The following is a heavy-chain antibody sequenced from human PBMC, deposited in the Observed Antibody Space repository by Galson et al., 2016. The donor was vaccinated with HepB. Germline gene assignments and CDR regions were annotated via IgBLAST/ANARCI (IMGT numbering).Heavy chain of an antibody. CDR2: IIPIFGTT. Sequence: SVKVSCKASGDTFSSYAISWVRQAPGQGLEWMGGIIPIFGTTHYAQKFQGRVTITADESTSTAYMELSSLRSEDTAVYYCARDPGVAAAGHYNGLDVWGQGTTVTVSS. CDR3: ARDPGVAAAGHYNGLDV. D-gene: IGHD6-13*01. J-gene: IGHJ6*02. V-gene: IGHV1-69*13. CDR1: GDTFSSYA.